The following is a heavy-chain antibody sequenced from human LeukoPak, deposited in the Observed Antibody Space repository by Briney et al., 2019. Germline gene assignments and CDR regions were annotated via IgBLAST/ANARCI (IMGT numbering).Heavy chain of an antibody. D-gene: IGHD4-23*01. Sequence: RGSLRLSCAASGFTFSDYYMTWFRPAPGKGLEGVSYISGGSSYTNFADSVKGRFTISRDNAKNSLYLQMNSVRAEDTAVYYCARVSLLDDGGLGDYWGQGTLVTVSS. CDR3: ARVSLLDDGGLGDY. CDR2: ISGGSSYT. J-gene: IGHJ4*02. CDR1: GFTFSDYY. V-gene: IGHV3-11*06.